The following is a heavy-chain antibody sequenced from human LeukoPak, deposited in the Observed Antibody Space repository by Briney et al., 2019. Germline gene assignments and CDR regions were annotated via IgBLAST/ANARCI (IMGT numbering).Heavy chain of an antibody. CDR1: DDSVNSYY. CDR3: ARVRSSSPDQH. CDR2: IYYSGST. J-gene: IGHJ1*01. V-gene: IGHV4-59*02. D-gene: IGHD6-13*01. Sequence: PSETLSLTCTVSDDSVNSYYWTWIRQPPGKGLEWIGYIYYSGSTNYNPSLKSRVTISVDKSKNQFSLKLSSVTAADTAVYYCARVRSSSPDQHWGQGTLVTVSS.